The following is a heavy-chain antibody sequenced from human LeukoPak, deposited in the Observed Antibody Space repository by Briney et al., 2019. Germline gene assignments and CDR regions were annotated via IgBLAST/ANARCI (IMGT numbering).Heavy chain of an antibody. D-gene: IGHD3-10*01. J-gene: IGHJ4*02. CDR1: GISFSTYD. CDR2: ISGSDYST. CDR3: AKFGSGSYYRHFDS. V-gene: IGHV3-23*01. Sequence: PGGSLRLSCAASGISFSTYDMNWVRQAPGNGPEWVSVISGSDYSTYYADSVRGRFTISRDNSKNTLYLQMNSLRAEDTAVYYCAKFGSGSYYRHFDSWGQGTLVTVSS.